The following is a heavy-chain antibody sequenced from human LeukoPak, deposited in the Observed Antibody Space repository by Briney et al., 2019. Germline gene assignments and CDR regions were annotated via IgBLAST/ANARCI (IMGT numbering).Heavy chain of an antibody. J-gene: IGHJ4*02. V-gene: IGHV3-30*04. Sequence: GGSLRLSCAASGFTFSSYAMHWVHRAPGKGLEWVAVISYDGSNKYYADSVKGRFTISRDNSKNTLYLQMNSLRAEDTAVYYCARVGGTAMALTYFDYWGQGTLVTVSS. CDR3: ARVGGTAMALTYFDY. D-gene: IGHD5-18*01. CDR2: ISYDGSNK. CDR1: GFTFSSYA.